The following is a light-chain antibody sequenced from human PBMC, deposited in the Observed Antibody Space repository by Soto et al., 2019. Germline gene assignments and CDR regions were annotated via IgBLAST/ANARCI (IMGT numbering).Light chain of an antibody. J-gene: IGKJ4*01. CDR2: GAS. Sequence: EIVLTQSPGTLSLSPGERATLSCRASQSVSSSYLAWYQQKPGQAPRLLIYGASSRATGIPDRFSGSGSGTDFPLTISRLEPEDFAVYYCQHYRLTFGGGTKVEIK. CDR3: QHYRLT. V-gene: IGKV3-20*01. CDR1: QSVSSSY.